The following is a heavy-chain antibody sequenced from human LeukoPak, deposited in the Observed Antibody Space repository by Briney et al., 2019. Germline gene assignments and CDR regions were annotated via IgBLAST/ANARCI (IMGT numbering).Heavy chain of an antibody. CDR2: ISGSSKII. J-gene: IGHJ6*02. V-gene: IGHV3-48*02. CDR1: GFTFSSYS. D-gene: IGHD2-2*01. CDR3: ARDYSSSGTFYGYYYGTDV. Sequence: PGGSLRLSCAASGFTFSSYSMNWVRQAPGKGLEWISYISGSSKIIHWAESLKGRFTISRDNAKKSLYLQMNSLRDEDTAVYYCARDYSSSGTFYGYYYGTDVWGQGTTVTVSS.